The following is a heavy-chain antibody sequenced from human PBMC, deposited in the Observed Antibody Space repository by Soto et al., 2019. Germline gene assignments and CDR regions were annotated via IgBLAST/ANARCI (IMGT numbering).Heavy chain of an antibody. CDR1: GGSISSYY. CDR2: IYYSGST. D-gene: IGHD3-10*01. V-gene: IGHV4-59*12. CDR3: ARVFGFGGMDV. J-gene: IGHJ6*02. Sequence: SETLSLTCIVSGGSISSYYWSWIRQPPGKGLEWIGYIYYSGSTDYNPSLKSRVTISVDTSKNQFSLKLSSVTAADTAVYYCARVFGFGGMDVWGQGTTVTVSS.